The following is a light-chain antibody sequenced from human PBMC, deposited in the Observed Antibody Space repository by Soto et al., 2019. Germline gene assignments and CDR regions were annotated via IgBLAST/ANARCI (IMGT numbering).Light chain of an antibody. CDR3: QQYNSFS. CDR1: QSISSW. CDR2: DAS. V-gene: IGKV1-5*01. J-gene: IGKJ4*01. Sequence: DIQMTQSASALSASVGDRVTITCRASQSISSWLAWYQQKPGKAPKLLIYDASSLESGVPSRFSGSGSGTEFTLTISSLQPDDFATYYCQQYNSFSFGGGTKVDIK.